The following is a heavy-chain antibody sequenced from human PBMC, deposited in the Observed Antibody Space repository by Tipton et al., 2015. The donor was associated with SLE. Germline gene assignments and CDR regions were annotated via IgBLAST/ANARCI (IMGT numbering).Heavy chain of an antibody. J-gene: IGHJ4*02. D-gene: IGHD6-13*01. CDR2: IYHSGRT. CDR1: GYSISSGYY. Sequence: TLSLTCIVSGYSISSGYYWGWIRQSPGKGLEWIGSIYHSGRTYYDPSLESRVTISVDTSKNQFSLEVSSVTAADTAGYYCARLHSSSWTTDCWGQGTLVTVSS. V-gene: IGHV4-38-2*02. CDR3: ARLHSSSWTTDC.